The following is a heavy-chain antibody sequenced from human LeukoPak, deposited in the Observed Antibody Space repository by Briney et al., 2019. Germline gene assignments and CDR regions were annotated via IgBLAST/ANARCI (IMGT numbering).Heavy chain of an antibody. J-gene: IGHJ6*02. CDR2: TYYSSKWYY. V-gene: IGHV6-1*01. Sequence: SQTLSLTCAISGDSVSSISVAWNWIRQSPSRGLEWLGRTYYSSKWYYEYAVSVKGRININPDPSKNQFSLQLNSVTPEDTAVYYCALARSEYHYGMDVWGQGTTVTVSS. CDR3: ALARSEYHYGMDV. CDR1: GDSVSSISVA.